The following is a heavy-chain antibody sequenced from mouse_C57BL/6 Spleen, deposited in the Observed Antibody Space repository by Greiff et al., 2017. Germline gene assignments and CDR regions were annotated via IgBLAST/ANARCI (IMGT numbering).Heavy chain of an antibody. CDR3: ARWGGNYGYFDV. CDR1: GYSITSGYY. CDR2: ISYDGSN. V-gene: IGHV3-6*01. Sequence: EVKLVESGPGLVKPSQSLSLTCSVTGYSITSGYYWNWIRQFPGNKLEWMGYISYDGSNNYNPSLKNRISITRDTSKNQFFLKLNSVTTEDTATYYCARWGGNYGYFDVWGTGTTVTVSS. D-gene: IGHD1-1*02. J-gene: IGHJ1*03.